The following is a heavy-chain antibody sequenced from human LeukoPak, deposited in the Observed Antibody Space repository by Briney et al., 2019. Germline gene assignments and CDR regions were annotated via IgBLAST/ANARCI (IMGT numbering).Heavy chain of an antibody. J-gene: IGHJ4*02. CDR3: ARVPEFGELLFDY. V-gene: IGHV1-46*01. CDR2: INPSGGST. D-gene: IGHD3-10*01. CDR1: GYTFTSYY. Sequence: ASVKVSCKASGYTFTSYYMHWGRQAPGQGPEWMGIINPSGGSTSYAQKFQGRVTMTRDTSTSTVYVELSSLRSEDTAVYYCARVPEFGELLFDYWGQGTLVTVSS.